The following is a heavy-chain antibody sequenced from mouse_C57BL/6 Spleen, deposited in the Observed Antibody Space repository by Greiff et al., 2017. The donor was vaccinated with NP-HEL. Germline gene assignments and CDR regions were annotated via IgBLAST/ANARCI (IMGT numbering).Heavy chain of an antibody. J-gene: IGHJ3*01. CDR1: GYTFTSYW. Sequence: QVHVKQPGTELVKPGASVKLSCKASGYTFTSYWMHWVKQRPGPGLEWIGNINPSNGGPNYNEKFKRKATLPVDKSSSTASMQLSSLTSEDSAVYYCARSEGYYYGSVAYWGQGTLVTVSA. CDR3: ARSEGYYYGSVAY. D-gene: IGHD1-1*01. CDR2: INPSNGGP. V-gene: IGHV1-53*01.